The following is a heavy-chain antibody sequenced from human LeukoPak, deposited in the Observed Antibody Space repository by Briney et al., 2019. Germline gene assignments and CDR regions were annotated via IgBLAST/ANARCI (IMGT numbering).Heavy chain of an antibody. CDR1: GFTFSSYG. D-gene: IGHD5-18*01. J-gene: IGHJ6*02. V-gene: IGHV3-30*02. CDR3: AKGDEYNNGALGGMDV. Sequence: GGSLRLSCAASGFTFSSYGMHWVRQAPGKGLEWVAVIWYGGSNKYYADSVKGRFTISRDNSKNTLYLQMNSLRAEDTAVYYCAKGDEYNNGALGGMDVWGQGTTVTVSS. CDR2: IWYGGSNK.